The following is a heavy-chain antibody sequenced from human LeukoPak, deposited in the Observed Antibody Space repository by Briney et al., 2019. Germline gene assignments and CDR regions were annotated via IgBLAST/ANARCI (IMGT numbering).Heavy chain of an antibody. CDR2: INPNSGGT. CDR3: ARSYDFWSGYLYYYYYGMDV. CDR1: GYTFTGYY. V-gene: IGHV1-2*02. Sequence: VASVKVSCEASGYTFTGYYMHWVRQAPGQGLEWMGWINPNSGGTNYAQKFQGRVTMTRDTSISTAYMELSRLRSDDTAVYYCARSYDFWSGYLYYYYYGMDVWGQGTTVTVSS. J-gene: IGHJ6*02. D-gene: IGHD3-3*01.